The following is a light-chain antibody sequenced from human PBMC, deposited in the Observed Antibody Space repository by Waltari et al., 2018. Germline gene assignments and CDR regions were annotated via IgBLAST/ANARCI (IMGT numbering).Light chain of an antibody. J-gene: IGKJ3*01. CDR2: WES. V-gene: IGKV4-1*01. Sequence: DIVMTQSPDSLAVSLGERATINCKSSPSVLYSPNNKNYLAWYQQKPGQPPKLLIYWESTRESGVPDRFSGSGSGTDFTLTISSLQAEDVAVYYCQQYYSTPFTFGPGTKVDIK. CDR3: QQYYSTPFT. CDR1: PSVLYSPNNKNY.